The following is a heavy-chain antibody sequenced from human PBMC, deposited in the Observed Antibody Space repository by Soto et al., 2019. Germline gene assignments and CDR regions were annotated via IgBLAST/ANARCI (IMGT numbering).Heavy chain of an antibody. V-gene: IGHV1-69*13. CDR1: GGTFSSYA. CDR2: IIPIFGTA. D-gene: IGHD3-22*01. J-gene: IGHJ6*02. CDR3: ARGMIVVVITTFYYYGMDV. Sequence: GASVKVSCKASGGTFSSYAISWVRQAPGQGLEWMGGIIPIFGTANYAQKFQGRVTITADESTSTAYMELSSLRSEDTAVYYCARGMIVVVITTFYYYGMDVWGQGTTVTVSS.